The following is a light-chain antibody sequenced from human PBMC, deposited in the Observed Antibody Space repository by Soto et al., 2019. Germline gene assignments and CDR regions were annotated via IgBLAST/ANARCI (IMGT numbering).Light chain of an antibody. V-gene: IGKV1-9*01. CDR2: AAS. Sequence: QLTQSPSFVSASEGDRVTITCRASQGISSYLAWYQQKPGKAPKLLIYAASTLQSGVPSRFSGSGSGTEFTLTISSLQPEDFATYYCQQLNSYPPWTFGQGTKVDI. J-gene: IGKJ1*01. CDR1: QGISSY. CDR3: QQLNSYPPWT.